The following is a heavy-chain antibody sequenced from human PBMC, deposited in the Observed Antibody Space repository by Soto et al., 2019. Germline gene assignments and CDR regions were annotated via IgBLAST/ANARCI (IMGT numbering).Heavy chain of an antibody. V-gene: IGHV3-9*01. D-gene: IGHD4-17*01. J-gene: IGHJ6*02. Sequence: PGGSLRPSCAASGFSFDDYAMHWVRQTPGKGLEWVSGISWNSDSIGYADSVKGRFTISRDNAKNSLYLQMNSLRDEDTALYYCAKDIADYGGIDYYYYGMDVWGQGTTVTVPS. CDR2: ISWNSDSI. CDR3: AKDIADYGGIDYYYYGMDV. CDR1: GFSFDDYA.